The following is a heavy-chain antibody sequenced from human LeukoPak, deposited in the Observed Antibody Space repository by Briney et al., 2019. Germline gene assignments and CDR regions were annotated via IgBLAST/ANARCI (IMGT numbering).Heavy chain of an antibody. D-gene: IGHD5-18*01. CDR2: ISGGGDTT. CDR1: EFTFSSYE. Sequence: PGGSLRLSCTASEFTFSSYEMNWVRQAPGKGLEWVSYISGGGDTTLYADSVKGRFTTSRDNAKKSLYLQMTSLRAEDTAVYYCARVGRIQYFDCWGQGTLVTVSS. V-gene: IGHV3-48*03. J-gene: IGHJ4*02. CDR3: ARVGRIQYFDC.